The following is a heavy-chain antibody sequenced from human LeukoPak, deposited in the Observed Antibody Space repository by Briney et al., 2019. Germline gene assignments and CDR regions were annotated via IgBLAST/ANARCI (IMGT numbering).Heavy chain of an antibody. Sequence: PSETLSLTCAVYGGSFSGYYWSLIRQPPGKGLEWIGEINHSGSTNYNPSLKSRVTISVDTSKNQFSLKLSSVTAADTAVYYCARGRSSSWYGSWFDPWGQGTLVTVSS. D-gene: IGHD6-13*01. CDR2: INHSGST. CDR1: GGSFSGYY. V-gene: IGHV4-34*01. J-gene: IGHJ5*02. CDR3: ARGRSSSWYGSWFDP.